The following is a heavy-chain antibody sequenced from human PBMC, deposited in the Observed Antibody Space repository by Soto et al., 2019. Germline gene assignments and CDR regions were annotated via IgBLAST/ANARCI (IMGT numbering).Heavy chain of an antibody. D-gene: IGHD3-10*01. CDR1: GFTFNNYG. V-gene: IGHV3-30*18. J-gene: IGHJ4*02. Sequence: QVQLVQSGGGVVQPGGSLRLSCAASGFTFNNYGMHWVRQAPGKGLEWVAVISYEGSNIYYADSVKGRFTISRDNSKETLFLQMNSLRLEDTAFYYCAKGGGRKIRGFTAIDSWGQGTLVTVSS. CDR2: ISYEGSNI. CDR3: AKGGGRKIRGFTAIDS.